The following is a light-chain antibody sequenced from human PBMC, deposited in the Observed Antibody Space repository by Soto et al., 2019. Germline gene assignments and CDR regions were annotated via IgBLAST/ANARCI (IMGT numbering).Light chain of an antibody. CDR2: FGS. CDR3: MQALQSLT. Sequence: EIVMTQSPLTLPVTPGEPASISCRSSQSLLYNNTYNYLDWYVQKPGQSPQLLIYFGSNRAPGVHDRFSGSGSGTDFTLKINRVEAEDVGTYYCMQALQSLTFGQGTRLEI. J-gene: IGKJ5*01. V-gene: IGKV2-28*01. CDR1: QSLLYNNTYNY.